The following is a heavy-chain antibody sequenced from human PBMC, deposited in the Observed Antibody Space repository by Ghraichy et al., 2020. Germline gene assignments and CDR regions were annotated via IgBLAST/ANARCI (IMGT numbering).Heavy chain of an antibody. CDR3: ARVGIPYGSGSYAAY. J-gene: IGHJ4*02. CDR1: GFTFSSYW. CDR2: IKQDGSEK. V-gene: IGHV3-7*03. D-gene: IGHD3-10*01. Sequence: GGSLRLSCAASGFTFSSYWMSWVRQAPGKGLEWVANIKQDGSEKYYVDSVKGRFTISRDNAKNSLYLQMNSLRAEDTAVYYCARVGIPYGSGSYAAYWGQGTLVTVSS.